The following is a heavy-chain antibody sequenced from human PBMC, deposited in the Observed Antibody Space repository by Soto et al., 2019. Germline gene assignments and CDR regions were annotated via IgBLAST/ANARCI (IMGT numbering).Heavy chain of an antibody. J-gene: IGHJ4*02. Sequence: QVQLQQSGPGLVKPSQTLSVTCGISGDSVSSNNAAWNWIRQSPSRGLEWLGRTFYRSGWTFDYEVSVKSRFTINPDTSNNQFSLQLKSVTADDTAVYYCARENTMIRGVINPLDSWGQGTLVTVSS. D-gene: IGHD3-10*01. CDR2: TFYRSGWTF. V-gene: IGHV6-1*01. CDR1: GDSVSSNNAA. CDR3: ARENTMIRGVINPLDS.